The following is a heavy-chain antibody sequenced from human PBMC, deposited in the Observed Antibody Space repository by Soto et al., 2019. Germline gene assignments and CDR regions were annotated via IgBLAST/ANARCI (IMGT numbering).Heavy chain of an antibody. CDR1: GGSISSGDYY. CDR2: IYYSGNT. J-gene: IGHJ5*02. V-gene: IGHV4-30-4*01. Sequence: QVQLQESGPGLVKPSQTLSLTCTVSGGSISSGDYYWSWIRQPPGKGLEWIGHIYYSGNTYYNSSLKSRVTISVDTSKNQSSLKLSSVTAADTAVYYCARAGEYYARSGYQQDWFDPWGQGTLVTVSS. CDR3: ARAGEYYARSGYQQDWFDP. D-gene: IGHD3-22*01.